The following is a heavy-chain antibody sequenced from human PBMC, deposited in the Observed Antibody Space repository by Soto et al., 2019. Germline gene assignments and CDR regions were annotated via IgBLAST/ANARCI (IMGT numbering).Heavy chain of an antibody. D-gene: IGHD5-12*01. Sequence: GXSVKVSCKTSRDTFNSYAITWVRQAPGQGLEWMGGIIPVLGTTKYSQKFQGRVTMTADESTSTAYMELSSLRSEDRAVYYCAAGGRDGYIKWGQGTQVTVSS. V-gene: IGHV1-69*13. CDR3: AAGGRDGYIK. CDR2: IIPVLGTT. J-gene: IGHJ1*01. CDR1: RDTFNSYA.